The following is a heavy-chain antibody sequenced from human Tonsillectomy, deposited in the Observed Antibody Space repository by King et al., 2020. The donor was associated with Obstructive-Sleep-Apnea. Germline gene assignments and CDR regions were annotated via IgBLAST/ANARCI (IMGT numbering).Heavy chain of an antibody. V-gene: IGHV4-38-2*02. J-gene: IGHJ6*02. Sequence: QLQESGPGLVKPSETLSLTCTVSGYSISSGYYWGWIRQPPGKGLEWIGSIYHSGSTYYNPSLKSRVTISVDTSKNQFSLKLSSVTAADTAVYYCASLGCSSSSPDTEDPYYYYGMDVWGQGTTVTVSS. CDR2: IYHSGST. D-gene: IGHD6-6*01. CDR3: ASLGCSSSSPDTEDPYYYYGMDV. CDR1: GYSISSGYY.